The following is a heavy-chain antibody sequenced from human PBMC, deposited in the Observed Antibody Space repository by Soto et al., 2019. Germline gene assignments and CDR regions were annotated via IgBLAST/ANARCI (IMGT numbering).Heavy chain of an antibody. CDR2: IYPGDSDT. CDR1: GYSFTSYW. J-gene: IGHJ4*02. Sequence: GESLKISCKGSGYSFTSYWIGWVRQMPGKGLEWMGIIYPGDSDTRYSPSFQGQVTISADKSISTAYLQWSSLKASDTAMYYCAKSRGVYGSGSYGSFDYWGQGTLVTVSS. D-gene: IGHD3-10*01. V-gene: IGHV5-51*01. CDR3: AKSRGVYGSGSYGSFDY.